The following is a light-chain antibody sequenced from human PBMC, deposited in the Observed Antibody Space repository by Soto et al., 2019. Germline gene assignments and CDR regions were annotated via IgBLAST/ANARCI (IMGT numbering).Light chain of an antibody. V-gene: IGKV1-12*01. J-gene: IGKJ4*01. Sequence: DIRMTQSPSSVSASVGDRVTITCRASQGFSTWLAWYRRKPGRAPELLIYSASSLHSGVPSRFSGSGSGTDFTLTISSLQPEDFATYYCQQANSFPRTFGGGTEVEIK. CDR1: QGFSTW. CDR3: QQANSFPRT. CDR2: SAS.